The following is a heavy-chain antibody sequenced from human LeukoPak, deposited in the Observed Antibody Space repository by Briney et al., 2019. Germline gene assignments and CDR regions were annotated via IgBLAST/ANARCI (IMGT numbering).Heavy chain of an antibody. J-gene: IGHJ4*02. Sequence: ASVKVSCKASGYTFTGYYMHWVRQAPGQGLEWMGGIIPIFGTANYAQKFQGRVTITADESTSTAYMELSSLRSEDTAVYYCARKRTDDILTGYYFDYWGQGTLVTVSS. D-gene: IGHD3-9*01. CDR3: ARKRTDDILTGYYFDY. V-gene: IGHV1-69*13. CDR1: GYTFTGYY. CDR2: IIPIFGTA.